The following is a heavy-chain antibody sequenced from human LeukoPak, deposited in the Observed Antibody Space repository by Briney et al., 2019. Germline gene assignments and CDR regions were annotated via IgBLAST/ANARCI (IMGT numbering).Heavy chain of an antibody. CDR2: ISAYNGNT. D-gene: IGHD2-2*01. J-gene: IGHJ4*02. CDR1: GYTFTSYG. V-gene: IGHV1-18*01. Sequence: ASVKVSCKASGYTFTSYGISWVRQAPGQGREWMGWISAYNGNTNYAQKLQGRVTMTTDTSTSTAYMELRSLRSDDTAVYYCARDRKYQLLSGAYFDYWGQGTLVTVSS. CDR3: ARDRKYQLLSGAYFDY.